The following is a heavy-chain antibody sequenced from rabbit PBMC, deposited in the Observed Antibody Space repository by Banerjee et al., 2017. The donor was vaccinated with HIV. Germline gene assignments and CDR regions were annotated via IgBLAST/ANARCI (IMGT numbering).Heavy chain of an antibody. Sequence: QEQLVESGGGLVQPEGSLTLTCTASGFSFSNNYVLCWVRQAPGKGLEWIACIKADNGNTYYATWAKGRFTISKTSSTTVTLQMTSLTAADTATYFCARGDVDYTWASGLWGQGTLVTVS. CDR3: ARGDVDYTWASGL. D-gene: IGHD2-1*01. CDR1: GFSFSNNYV. J-gene: IGHJ4*01. CDR2: IKADNGNT. V-gene: IGHV1S45*01.